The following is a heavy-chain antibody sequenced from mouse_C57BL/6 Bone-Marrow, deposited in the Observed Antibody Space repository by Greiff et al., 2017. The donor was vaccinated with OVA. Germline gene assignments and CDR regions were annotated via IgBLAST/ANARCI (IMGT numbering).Heavy chain of an antibody. Sequence: EVMLVESGGDLVKPGGSLKLSCAASGFTFSSYGMSWVRQTPDKRLEWVATISSGGSYTYYPDSVKGRFTISRDNAKNTLYLQMSSLKSEDTAMYYCARPLYTSFAYWGQGTLVTVSA. D-gene: IGHD5-1-1*01. CDR1: GFTFSSYG. J-gene: IGHJ3*01. V-gene: IGHV5-6*02. CDR3: ARPLYTSFAY. CDR2: ISSGGSYT.